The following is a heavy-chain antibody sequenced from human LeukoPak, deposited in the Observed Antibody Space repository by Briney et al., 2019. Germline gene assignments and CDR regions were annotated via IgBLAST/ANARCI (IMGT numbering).Heavy chain of an antibody. V-gene: IGHV4-59*01. Sequence: SETLSLTCTVSGGSISGYYWSWIRQPPGKGLEWIGYIYSSGSTNYNPSLKSRVTILVDTSKNQFSLKLSSVTAADTAVYYCAGVGDWNELVYCGQGTLVTVSS. CDR2: IYSSGST. D-gene: IGHD1-1*01. J-gene: IGHJ4*02. CDR1: GGSISGYY. CDR3: AGVGDWNELVY.